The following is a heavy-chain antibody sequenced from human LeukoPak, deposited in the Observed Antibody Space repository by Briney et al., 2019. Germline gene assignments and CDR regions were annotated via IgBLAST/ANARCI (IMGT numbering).Heavy chain of an antibody. CDR2: INHSGST. CDR1: GGSFSGYY. V-gene: IGHV4-34*01. Sequence: SETLSLTCAVYGGSFSGYYWSWIRQPPGKGLEWIGEINHSGSTNYNPSLKSRVTISVAPSNNQFSLKLSSVTAADTAVYYCARGSSPLPAAIYPFDYWGQGTLVTVSS. J-gene: IGHJ4*02. D-gene: IGHD2-2*01. CDR3: ARGSSPLPAAIYPFDY.